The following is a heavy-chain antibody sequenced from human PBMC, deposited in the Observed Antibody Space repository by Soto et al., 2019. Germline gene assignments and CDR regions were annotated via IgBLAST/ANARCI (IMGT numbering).Heavy chain of an antibody. CDR2: IYSGGST. D-gene: IGHD3-3*01. Sequence: GGSLRLSCAASGFTVSSNYMSWVRQSPGEGQGLRRGLEWVSVIYSGGSTYYADSVKGRFTISRDNSKNTLYLQMDSLRDEDTAVYYCARPSSHYDFWSPADYWGQGTLVTVSS. CDR1: GFTVSSNY. J-gene: IGHJ4*02. V-gene: IGHV3-66*04. CDR3: ARPSSHYDFWSPADY.